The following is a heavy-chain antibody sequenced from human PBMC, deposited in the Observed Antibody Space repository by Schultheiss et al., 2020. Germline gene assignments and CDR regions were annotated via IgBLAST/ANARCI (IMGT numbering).Heavy chain of an antibody. V-gene: IGHV3-48*03. CDR3: ATTAAADHFDY. CDR1: GFTFSSYE. D-gene: IGHD6-13*01. CDR2: ISSSGSTI. Sequence: WGSLRLSCAASGFTFSSYEMNWVRQAPGKGLEWVSYISSSGSTIYYADSVKGRFTISRDNAKNSLYLQMNSLRAEDTAVYYCATTAAADHFDYWGQGTLVTVSS. J-gene: IGHJ4*02.